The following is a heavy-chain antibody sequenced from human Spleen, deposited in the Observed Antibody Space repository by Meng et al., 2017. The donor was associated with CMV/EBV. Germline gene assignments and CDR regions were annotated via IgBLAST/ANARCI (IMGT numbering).Heavy chain of an antibody. Sequence: ASVKVSCKASGYTFTSYYMHWVRQAPGQGLEWMGIINPSGGSTSYAQKFQGRVTMTRDTSTSTVYMELSSLRSEDTAVYYCARVSYSTSGASYYYFYHMDVWSQGTTVTVSS. CDR1: GYTFTSYY. V-gene: IGHV1-46*01. CDR3: ARVSYSTSGASYYYFYHMDV. J-gene: IGHJ6*03. CDR2: INPSGGST. D-gene: IGHD2/OR15-2a*01.